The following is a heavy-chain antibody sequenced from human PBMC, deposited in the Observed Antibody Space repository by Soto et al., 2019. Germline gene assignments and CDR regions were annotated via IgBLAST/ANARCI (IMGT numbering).Heavy chain of an antibody. D-gene: IGHD4-17*01. J-gene: IGHJ5*02. CDR2: INHSGST. CDR1: GGSFSGYY. V-gene: IGHV4-34*01. Sequence: QVQLQQWGAGLLKPSETLSLTCAVYGGSFSGYYWSWIRQPPGKGLEWIGEINHSGSTNYNPSLKSRVTISVYTYKNQFSLKLSSVTAADTAVYYCARGGYGDYNWFDPWGQGTLVTVSS. CDR3: ARGGYGDYNWFDP.